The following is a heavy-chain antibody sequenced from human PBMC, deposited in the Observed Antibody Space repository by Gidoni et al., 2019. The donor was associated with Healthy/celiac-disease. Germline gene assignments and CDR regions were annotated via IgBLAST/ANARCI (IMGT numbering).Heavy chain of an antibody. CDR2: SYYSGST. CDR3: ARDRYDENDYYDMGV. J-gene: IGHJ6*03. CDR1: GCSIGCGGYY. V-gene: IGHV4-31*03. D-gene: IGHD5-12*01. Sequence: QLQLQESAPGLMQPYTPPSPTCTVSGCSIGCGGYYWSWIRQHPGKGLEWIGYSYYSGSTSYNPTLKSRVTVSVDTSKNQFSLKLSSVTAADTAVYDCARDRYDENDYYDMGVWGKGTTVTVSS.